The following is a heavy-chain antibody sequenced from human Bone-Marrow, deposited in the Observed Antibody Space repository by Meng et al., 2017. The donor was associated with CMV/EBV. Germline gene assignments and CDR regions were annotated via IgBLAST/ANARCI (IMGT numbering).Heavy chain of an antibody. V-gene: IGHV1-3*01. CDR2: VNAGNGNT. CDR3: ATRESGYLGI. J-gene: IGHJ4*02. CDR1: GYSFTTYA. D-gene: IGHD3-10*01. Sequence: KVSCKASGYSFTTYAIHWVRQAPGQSLEWVGRVNAGNGNTRYSQRFQDRVTMTRDTSASTAYMELSSLRSEDTAVYYCATRESGYLGIWGRGTLVTVSS.